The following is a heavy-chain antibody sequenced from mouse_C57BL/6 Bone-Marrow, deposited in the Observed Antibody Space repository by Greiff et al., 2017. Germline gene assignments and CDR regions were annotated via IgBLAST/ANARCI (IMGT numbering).Heavy chain of an antibody. CDR3: ARGIYYGYAMDY. D-gene: IGHD1-1*01. V-gene: IGHV1-82*01. CDR1: GFNIKDDY. Sequence: QVQLQQSGAELVRPGASVKLSCTASGFNIKDDYMHWVKQRPEQGLEWIGRIYPGDGDTNYNGKFKGKATLTADKSSSTAYMQLSSLTSEDSAVYFCARGIYYGYAMDYWGQGTSVTVSS. J-gene: IGHJ4*01. CDR2: IYPGDGDT.